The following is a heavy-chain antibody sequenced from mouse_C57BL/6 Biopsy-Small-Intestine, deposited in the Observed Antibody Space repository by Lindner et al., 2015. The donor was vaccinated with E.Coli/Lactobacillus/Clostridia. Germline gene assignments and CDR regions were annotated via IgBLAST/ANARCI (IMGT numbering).Heavy chain of an antibody. CDR2: IDPEDGET. V-gene: IGHV14-2*01. CDR3: TRCVIYYYGSSRYYCAMDH. J-gene: IGHJ4*01. Sequence: VQLQESGAELVKPGASVKLSCTASGFNIKDYYMHWVKQRTEQGLEWIGRIDPEDGETKYAPKFQGKATITADTSSNTAYLQLSSLTSEDTAVYYCTRCVIYYYGSSRYYCAMDHWGQGTSVTVSS. D-gene: IGHD1-1*01. CDR1: GFNIKDYY.